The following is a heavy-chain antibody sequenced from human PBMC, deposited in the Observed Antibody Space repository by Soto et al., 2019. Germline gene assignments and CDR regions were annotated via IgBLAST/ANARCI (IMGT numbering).Heavy chain of an antibody. Sequence: SETLSLTCAVSGYSISSGYYWGWIRQPPGKGLEWIGSTYHSGSTYYNPSLKSRVTISVDTSKNQFSLKLSSVTAADTAVYYCARVSMIVVAEGNFDYWGQGTLVTVS. CDR3: ARVSMIVVAEGNFDY. CDR1: GYSISSGYY. V-gene: IGHV4-38-2*01. D-gene: IGHD3-22*01. CDR2: TYHSGST. J-gene: IGHJ4*02.